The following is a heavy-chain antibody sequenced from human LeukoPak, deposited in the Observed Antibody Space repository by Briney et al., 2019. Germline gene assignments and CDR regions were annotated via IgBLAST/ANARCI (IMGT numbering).Heavy chain of an antibody. D-gene: IGHD1/OR15-1a*01. J-gene: IGHJ4*02. V-gene: IGHV3-9*01. CDR3: AKTLRIEQSFFDS. CDR2: TSWNGKRN. Sequence: GGSLRLSCAASGFTFDDYGMSWVRQAPGKGLEWVSGTSWNGKRNDYADSVKGRFTISRDNARNSLYLQMNSLRTEDTALYFCAKTLRIEQSFFDSWGQGTLVIVSS. CDR1: GFTFDDYG.